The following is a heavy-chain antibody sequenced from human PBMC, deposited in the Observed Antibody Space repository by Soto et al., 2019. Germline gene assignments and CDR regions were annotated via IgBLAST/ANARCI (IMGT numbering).Heavy chain of an antibody. Sequence: QVHLVQSGAEVKKPGASVKVSCKGSGYGFTPYGITWVRQAPGQGLEWMAWISAHNGNTNYAQKLQRRVTVTRDTATRTAYMELRSLRSDDTAVYYCARGRYGDYWGQGALVTVSS. CDR1: GYGFTPYG. CDR3: ARGRYGDY. D-gene: IGHD1-1*01. J-gene: IGHJ4*02. CDR2: ISAHNGNT. V-gene: IGHV1-18*01.